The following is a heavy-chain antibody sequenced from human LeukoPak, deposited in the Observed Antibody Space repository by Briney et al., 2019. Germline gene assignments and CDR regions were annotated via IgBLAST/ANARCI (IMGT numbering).Heavy chain of an antibody. V-gene: IGHV3-23*01. Sequence: GGSLRLSCAASGFTFSNYAMSWVRRAPGKGLEWVSAVSGGGGPTYYADSVKGRFTISRDNSMNILYLQMNSLRAEDTAVYYCAKDPDNRSQGHFESWGQGTLVTVSS. CDR1: GFTFSNYA. J-gene: IGHJ4*02. CDR3: AKDPDNRSQGHFES. D-gene: IGHD2/OR15-2a*01. CDR2: VSGGGGPT.